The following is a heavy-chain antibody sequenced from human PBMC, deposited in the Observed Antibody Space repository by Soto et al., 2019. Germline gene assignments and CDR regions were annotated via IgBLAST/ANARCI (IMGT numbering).Heavy chain of an antibody. CDR1: GFTFSNAW. CDR3: TTDGTYYYDSSGYHYYYYGMDV. J-gene: IGHJ6*02. Sequence: PGGSLRLSCAASGFTFSNAWMNWVRQAPGKGLEWVGRIKSKTDGGTTDYAAPVKGRLTISRDDSKNTLYLQMNSLKTEDTAVYYCTTDGTYYYDSSGYHYYYYGMDVWGQGTTVTVSS. CDR2: IKSKTDGGTT. D-gene: IGHD3-22*01. V-gene: IGHV3-15*07.